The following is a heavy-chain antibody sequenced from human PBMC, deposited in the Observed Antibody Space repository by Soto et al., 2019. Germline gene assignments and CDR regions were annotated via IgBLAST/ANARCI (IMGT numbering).Heavy chain of an antibody. J-gene: IGHJ4*02. CDR1: GFTFDDYA. Sequence: PGGSLRLSCAASGFTFDDYAMHWVRQAPGKGLEWVSGISWNSGSIGYADSVKGRFTISRDNAKNSLYLQMNSLRAEDTALYYCAKDILLGDRGGYFDYWGQGTLVTVSS. CDR3: AKDILLGDRGGYFDY. D-gene: IGHD3-16*01. V-gene: IGHV3-9*01. CDR2: ISWNSGSI.